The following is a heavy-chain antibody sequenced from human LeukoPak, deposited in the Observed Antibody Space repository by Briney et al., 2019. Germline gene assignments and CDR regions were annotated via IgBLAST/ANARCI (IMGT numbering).Heavy chain of an antibody. CDR1: GFTFSSYS. D-gene: IGHD1-26*01. CDR2: ISSSSSTI. Sequence: GGSLRLSCAASGFTFSSYSMNWVRQAPGKGLEWVSYISSSSSTIYYADSVKGRFTISRDNAKNSLYLQMNSLRAEDTAVYYCARVFAWELPDYWGQGTLATVSS. CDR3: ARVFAWELPDY. J-gene: IGHJ4*02. V-gene: IGHV3-48*01.